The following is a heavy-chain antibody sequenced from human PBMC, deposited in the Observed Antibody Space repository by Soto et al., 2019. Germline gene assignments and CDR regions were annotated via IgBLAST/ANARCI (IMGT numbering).Heavy chain of an antibody. D-gene: IGHD3-10*01. J-gene: IGHJ3*02. V-gene: IGHV3-66*01. CDR2: IYSGGST. CDR3: ASNRMYGSGSYAFDI. CDR1: GFTFSSYA. Sequence: GGSLRLSCAASGFTFSSYAMSWVRQAPGKGLEWVSVIYSGGSTYYADSVKGRFTISRDNSKNTLYLQVNSLRAEDTAVYYCASNRMYGSGSYAFDIWGQGTMVTVSS.